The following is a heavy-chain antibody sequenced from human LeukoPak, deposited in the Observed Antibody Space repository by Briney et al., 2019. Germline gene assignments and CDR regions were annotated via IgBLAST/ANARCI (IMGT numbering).Heavy chain of an antibody. J-gene: IGHJ3*02. CDR2: IYYSGST. CDR3: ARRGGSYYGHAFDI. V-gene: IGHV4-28*01. Sequence: SDTLSLTCAVSGYSISSSNWWGWIRQPPGKGLEWIGYIYYSGSTYYNPSLKSRVTMSVDTSKNHFSLKLSSVTAVDTAVYYCARRGGSYYGHAFDIWGQGTMVTVSS. D-gene: IGHD1-26*01. CDR1: GYSISSSNW.